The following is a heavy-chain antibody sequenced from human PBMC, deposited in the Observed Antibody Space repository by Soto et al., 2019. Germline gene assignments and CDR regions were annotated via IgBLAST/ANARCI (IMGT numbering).Heavy chain of an antibody. CDR3: ARAKDYYDSSGLEYYFDY. CDR1: GGTFSSYA. Sequence: SVKVSCKASGGTFSSYAISWVRQAPGQGLEWMGGIIPIFGTANYAQKFQGRVTITADESTSTAYMELSSLRSEDTAVYYCARAKDYYDSSGLEYYFDYWGQGTLVTVSS. J-gene: IGHJ4*02. V-gene: IGHV1-69*13. D-gene: IGHD3-22*01. CDR2: IIPIFGTA.